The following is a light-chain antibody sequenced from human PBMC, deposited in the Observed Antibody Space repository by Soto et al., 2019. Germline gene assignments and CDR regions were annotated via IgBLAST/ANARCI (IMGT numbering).Light chain of an antibody. CDR2: EVS. Sequence: QSALTQPASVSGSPRQSITISCTGTTNDIGGYNFVSWYQQHPGQAPKLIIYEVSNRPSGVSNRFSGSKSGNTASLTISGLQAEDEADYYCSSFTSTTTLVLFGGGTELTVL. J-gene: IGLJ2*01. CDR1: TNDIGGYNF. CDR3: SSFTSTTTLVL. V-gene: IGLV2-14*01.